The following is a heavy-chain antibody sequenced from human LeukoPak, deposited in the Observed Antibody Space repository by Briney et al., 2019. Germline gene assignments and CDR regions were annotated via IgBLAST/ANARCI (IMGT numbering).Heavy chain of an antibody. CDR2: IYYSGST. CDR1: GGSISSGDYY. J-gene: IGHJ6*04. V-gene: IGHV4-30-4*01. Sequence: SETLSLTCTVSGGSISSGDYYWNWIRQPPGKGLEWIGYIYYSGSTYYNPSLKSRVTISVDTSKNQFSLKLSSVTAADTAVYYCAREEFYYGSGSYYYYGMDVWGKGTTVTVSS. CDR3: AREEFYYGSGSYYYYGMDV. D-gene: IGHD3-10*01.